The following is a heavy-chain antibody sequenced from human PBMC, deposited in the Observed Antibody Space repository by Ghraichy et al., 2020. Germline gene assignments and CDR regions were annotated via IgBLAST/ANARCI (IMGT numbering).Heavy chain of an antibody. CDR2: IKGDGFEK. CDR1: GVTIRDQR. D-gene: IGHD4-23*01. CDR3: ARAWGHGGKVEDH. Sequence: GGSLRLSCAAAGVTIRDQRSSRVCQAPGKGLEWVANIKGDGFEKYYVDAVKGRFTISRDNAENSVYLQMNSLRAEDTAVYYCARAWGHGGKVEDHWGQGTQVIVSS. V-gene: IGHV3-7*01. J-gene: IGHJ4*02.